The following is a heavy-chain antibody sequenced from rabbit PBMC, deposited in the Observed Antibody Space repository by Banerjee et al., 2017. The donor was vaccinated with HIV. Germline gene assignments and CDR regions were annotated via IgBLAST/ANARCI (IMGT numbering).Heavy chain of an antibody. J-gene: IGHJ6*01. CDR2: IYPPAGAA. D-gene: IGHD2-1*01. V-gene: IGHV1S47*01. Sequence: ELVESGGGLVQPGESLKLSCKASGIDFSSYGISWVRQAPGKGLEWIACIYPPAGAADYASWVNGRFTISLDNAQNTVFLQMTSLTAADTATYFCARSRYSYDDSGDPIYLDLWGQGTLVTVS. CDR1: GIDFSSYG. CDR3: ARSRYSYDDSGDPIYLDL.